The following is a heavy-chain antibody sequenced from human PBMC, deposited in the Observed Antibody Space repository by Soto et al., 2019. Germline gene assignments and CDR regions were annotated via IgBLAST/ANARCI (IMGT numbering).Heavy chain of an antibody. CDR2: ISWNSGSI. D-gene: IGHD4-17*01. CDR3: AKGVSGDYGPYYFDY. J-gene: IGHJ4*02. V-gene: IGHV3-9*01. CDR1: GFTFDDYA. Sequence: EVQLVESGGGLVQPGRSLRLSCAASGFTFDDYAMHWVRQAPGKGLEWVSGISWNSGSIGYADSVKGRFTISRDNAKNSLYLQMNSLRAEDTALYYCAKGVSGDYGPYYFDYWGQGTLVTVSS.